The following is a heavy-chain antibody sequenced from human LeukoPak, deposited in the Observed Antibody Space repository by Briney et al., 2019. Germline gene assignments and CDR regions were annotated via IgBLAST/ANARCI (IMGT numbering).Heavy chain of an antibody. Sequence: GGSLRLSCAASGFIFSNYGMNWVRQAPEKGLEWVAAISASGSATSYADSVRGRFTISRDNSKSTTYLQMNSLRAEDTAVFYCAKDLYLRDFWSGYLDYWGQGIPVTVSS. J-gene: IGHJ4*02. CDR1: GFIFSNYG. CDR2: ISASGSAT. CDR3: AKDLYLRDFWSGYLDY. D-gene: IGHD3-3*01. V-gene: IGHV3-23*01.